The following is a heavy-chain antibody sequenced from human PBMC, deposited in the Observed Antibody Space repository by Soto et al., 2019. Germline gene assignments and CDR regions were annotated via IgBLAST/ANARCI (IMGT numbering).Heavy chain of an antibody. CDR3: ANDDSGHYGFDY. CDR2: IYWDDDK. CDR1: GFSLSTKGVG. V-gene: IGHV2-5*02. Sequence: QITLKESGPTLVKPTQTLTLTCTFSGFSLSTKGVGVGWIRQPPGKALEWLALIYWDDDKRYSPSLKSRLTITKDTPKNQVVLTMTNMDPVDTATYYCANDDSGHYGFDYWGQGILVTVSS. D-gene: IGHD3-10*01. J-gene: IGHJ4*02.